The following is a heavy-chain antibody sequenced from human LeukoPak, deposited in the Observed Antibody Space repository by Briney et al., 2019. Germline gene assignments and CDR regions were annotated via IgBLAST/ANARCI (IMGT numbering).Heavy chain of an antibody. J-gene: IGHJ4*02. V-gene: IGHV3-23*01. Sequence: GGTLRLSCAASGFTFNIYGMNWVRQAPGKGLEWVSSISNSDGSTYYADSVKGRFIISRDNSKNTLYLQMNSLRAEDTAVYYCARDRALEGAAAPSELPYDYWGQGTLVTVSS. CDR1: GFTFNIYG. D-gene: IGHD6-13*01. CDR3: ARDRALEGAAAPSELPYDY. CDR2: ISNSDGST.